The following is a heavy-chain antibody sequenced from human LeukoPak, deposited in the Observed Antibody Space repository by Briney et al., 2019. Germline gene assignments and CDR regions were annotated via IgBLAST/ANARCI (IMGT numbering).Heavy chain of an antibody. Sequence: PGGSLRLSCAASGFTFSSYAMSWVRQAPGKGLEWVSAISGSGGSTYYADSVKGRFTISRDNAKNSLYLQMNSLRAEDTAVYYCARGENTYIDYWGQGTLVTVSS. D-gene: IGHD3-16*01. J-gene: IGHJ4*02. CDR3: ARGENTYIDY. CDR2: ISGSGGST. V-gene: IGHV3-23*01. CDR1: GFTFSSYA.